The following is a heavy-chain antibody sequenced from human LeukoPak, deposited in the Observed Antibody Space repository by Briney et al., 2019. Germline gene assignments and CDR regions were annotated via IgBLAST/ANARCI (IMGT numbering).Heavy chain of an antibody. D-gene: IGHD4/OR15-4a*01. CDR2: INYSGNS. J-gene: IGHJ4*02. Sequence: SETLSLTCTVSGGSISSDTSYWGWIRQSPGKGLEWIGSINYSGNSYYNPSLQSRVSIFVDTSRDQFYLALYSVTAADTALYYCARHISANTGYFNACGQGSLVTVSS. CDR3: ARHISANTGYFNA. V-gene: IGHV4-39*01. CDR1: GGSISSDTSY.